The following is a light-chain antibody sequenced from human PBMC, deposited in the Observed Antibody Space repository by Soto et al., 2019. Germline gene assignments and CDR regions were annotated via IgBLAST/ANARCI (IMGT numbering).Light chain of an antibody. CDR2: GAF. V-gene: IGKV3-20*01. J-gene: IGKJ1*01. CDR3: QHSGSSPPWP. CDR1: QSVSSNY. Sequence: ENVLTQFPGTLSLSPGERATLSCRASQSVSSNYLAWYQQKPGQAPRLLIYGAFSRAAGIPDRFRGSGSGTDFTLTISRLEPEDFAVYYCQHSGSSPPWPFGQGTKVEMK.